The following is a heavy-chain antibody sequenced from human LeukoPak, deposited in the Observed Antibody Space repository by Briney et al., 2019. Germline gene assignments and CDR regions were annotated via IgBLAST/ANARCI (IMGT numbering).Heavy chain of an antibody. CDR1: GGSISSYY. Sequence: SETLSLTCTVSGGSISSYYWSWIRQPPGKGLEWIGYIYYSGSTNYNPSLRSRVTISVDTSKNQFSLKLSSVTAADTAVYYCASGYSYGYFDYWGQGTLVTVSS. D-gene: IGHD5-18*01. J-gene: IGHJ4*02. V-gene: IGHV4-59*01. CDR2: IYYSGST. CDR3: ASGYSYGYFDY.